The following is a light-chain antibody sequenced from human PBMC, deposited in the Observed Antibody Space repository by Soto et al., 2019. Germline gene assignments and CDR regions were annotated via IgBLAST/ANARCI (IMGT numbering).Light chain of an antibody. CDR3: CSYAGSYIFV. V-gene: IGLV2-11*01. Sequence: QSVLTQPRSVSGSPGQSVTISCTGTTSDVGNYNYVSWYQQYPGKAPKLMIYDVSERPSGVPDRFSGSKSGNTASLTISGLQAEDEADYYCCSYAGSYIFVFGTGTKLTVL. CDR2: DVS. J-gene: IGLJ1*01. CDR1: TSDVGNYNY.